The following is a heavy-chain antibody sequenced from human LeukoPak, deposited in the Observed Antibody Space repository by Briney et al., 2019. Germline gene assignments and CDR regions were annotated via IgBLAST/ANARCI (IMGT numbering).Heavy chain of an antibody. V-gene: IGHV1-69*04. J-gene: IGHJ5*02. CDR1: GGTFSSYA. CDR3: ATQREQWLNWFDP. D-gene: IGHD6-19*01. Sequence: AASVKVSYKASGGTFSSYAISWVRQAPGQGLEWMGRIIPIVGIANYAQRFQGRFTIIADTSTSTVYMALSSLRSEDTAVYYCATQREQWLNWFDPWGQGTLVTVSS. CDR2: IIPIVGIA.